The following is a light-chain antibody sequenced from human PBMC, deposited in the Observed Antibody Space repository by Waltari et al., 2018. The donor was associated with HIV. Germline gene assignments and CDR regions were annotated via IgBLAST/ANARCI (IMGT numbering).Light chain of an antibody. CDR1: SSNLGPLYD. V-gene: IGLV1-40*01. J-gene: IGLJ2*01. CDR2: GNS. Sequence: QSVLTPPPSVSGAPGQRVTISCTESSSNLGPLYDVTWYQQLPGTAPKLLIYGNSNRPSGVPDRFSGSKSGTSASLAITGLQAEDEADYYCQSYDNSLGGSVVFGGGTKLTVL. CDR3: QSYDNSLGGSVV.